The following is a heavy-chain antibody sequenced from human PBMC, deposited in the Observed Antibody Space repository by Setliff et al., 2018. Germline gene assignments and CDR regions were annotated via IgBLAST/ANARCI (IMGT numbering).Heavy chain of an antibody. D-gene: IGHD1-1*01. Sequence: PSETLSLTCRVSGGSISSGNYYWGLIRQPPGKGLEWVATIYYSGSTYSNPSLKSRLIISVDAPDNQFSVKLSSVTAADTAVYYCARGDEIVQGRHGAFDIWGQGTMVTVS. J-gene: IGHJ3*02. CDR2: IYYSGST. V-gene: IGHV4-39*01. CDR3: ARGDEIVQGRHGAFDI. CDR1: GGSISSGNYY.